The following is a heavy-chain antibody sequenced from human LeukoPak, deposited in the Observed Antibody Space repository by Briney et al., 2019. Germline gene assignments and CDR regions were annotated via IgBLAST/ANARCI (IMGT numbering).Heavy chain of an antibody. J-gene: IGHJ4*02. V-gene: IGHV3-7*04. CDR3: ARVLDYYDSSGYYYDF. CDR2: IKQDGSEK. Sequence: PGGSLRLSCAASGFTFSSYWMSWVRQAPGKGLEWVANIKQDGSEKYYVDSVKGRFTISRDNAKNSLYLQMNSLRAEDTAVYYCARVLDYYDSSGYYYDFWGQGTLVTVSS. D-gene: IGHD3-22*01. CDR1: GFTFSSYW.